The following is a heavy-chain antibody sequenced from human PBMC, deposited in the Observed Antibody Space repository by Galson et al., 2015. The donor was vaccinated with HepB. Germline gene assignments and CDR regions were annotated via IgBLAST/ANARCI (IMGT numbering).Heavy chain of an antibody. CDR3: ARPNYDFWVGDDAFDI. Sequence: SLRLSCAASGFTFTNYWIHWVRQAPGKGLVWASRVNSDGRDTDFADSVKGRFTISRDNAKNTVHLQMNNLTAEDTAVYYCARPNYDFWVGDDAFDIWGQGTMVTVSS. D-gene: IGHD3-3*01. CDR1: GFTFTNYW. V-gene: IGHV3-74*01. J-gene: IGHJ3*02. CDR2: VNSDGRDT.